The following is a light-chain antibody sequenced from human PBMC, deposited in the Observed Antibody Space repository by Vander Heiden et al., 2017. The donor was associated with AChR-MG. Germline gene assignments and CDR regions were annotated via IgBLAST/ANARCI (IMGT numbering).Light chain of an antibody. V-gene: IGKV1-5*03. CDR2: KAS. CDR3: QYDSRYWT. J-gene: IGKJ1*01. CDR1: QSISNW. Sequence: DIQMTQSPSTLSASVGDRVTITCRASQSISNWLAWYQQRPGKAPKLLIHKASRLESGVPSRFSGSGSGTEFTLTISSLQPDDFANYYCQYDSRYWTFGQRTKVEIK.